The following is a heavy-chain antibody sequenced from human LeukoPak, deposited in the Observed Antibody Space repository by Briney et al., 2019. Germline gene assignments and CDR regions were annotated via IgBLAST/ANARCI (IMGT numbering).Heavy chain of an antibody. CDR1: GFTFSEAW. CDR3: TIDYDYAWGSYRLGY. D-gene: IGHD3-16*02. V-gene: IGHV3-15*01. CDR2: IQSITDGGTT. Sequence: GGALRLSCAASGFTFSEAWMSWVRQAPGKGLEWVGRIQSITDGGTTDYAAPVKGRFTISRDDSKNTLYLQLNSLRTEDTAMYYCTIDYDYAWGSYRLGYWGQGTLVTVPS. J-gene: IGHJ4*02.